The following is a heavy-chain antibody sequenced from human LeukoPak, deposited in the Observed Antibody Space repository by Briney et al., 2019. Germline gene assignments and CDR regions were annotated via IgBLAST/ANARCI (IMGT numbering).Heavy chain of an antibody. CDR3: ARGTDPAPYGMDV. Sequence: GASVKVSCKASGGTLSSYAISWVRQAPGQGLEWMGRIIPILGIANYAQKFQGRVTITADKSTSTAYMELSSLRSEDTAVYYCARGTDPAPYGMDVWGQGTTVTVSS. J-gene: IGHJ6*02. CDR1: GGTLSSYA. V-gene: IGHV1-69*04. CDR2: IIPILGIA.